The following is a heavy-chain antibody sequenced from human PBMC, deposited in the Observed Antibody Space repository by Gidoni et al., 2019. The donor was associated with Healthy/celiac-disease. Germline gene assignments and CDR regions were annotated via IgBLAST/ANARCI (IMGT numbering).Heavy chain of an antibody. CDR1: GFTFSAYY. V-gene: IGHV3-11*01. Sequence: QVQLVESGGGVVTPGGSLRLSCAASGFTFSAYYMSWFRQAPGKGLEWVSYISSSGSTICHADSVKGRFTISRDNAKTSLYLQMNSLRAEDTAVYYCSGGSGLRFLDWPPAEVYWGQGTLVTVSS. CDR3: SGGSGLRFLDWPPAEVY. D-gene: IGHD3-3*01. CDR2: ISSSGSTI. J-gene: IGHJ4*02.